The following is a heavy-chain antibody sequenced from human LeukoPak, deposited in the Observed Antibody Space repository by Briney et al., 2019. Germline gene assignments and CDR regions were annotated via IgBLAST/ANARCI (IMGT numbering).Heavy chain of an antibody. CDR2: INSDGSST. CDR1: GFTFSSYW. J-gene: IGHJ4*02. V-gene: IGHV3-74*01. CDR3: ARAFAPFYVWGSYRPPDSFDY. D-gene: IGHD3-16*02. Sequence: PGGSLRLSCAASGFTFSSYWMHWVRQAPGKGLVWVSRINSDGSSTSYADSVKGRFTISRDNAKNTLYLQMNILRAEDTAVYYCARAFAPFYVWGSYRPPDSFDYWGQGTLVTVSS.